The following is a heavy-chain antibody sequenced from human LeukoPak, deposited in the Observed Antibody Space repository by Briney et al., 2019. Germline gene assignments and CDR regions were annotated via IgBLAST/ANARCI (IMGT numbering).Heavy chain of an antibody. CDR2: IKQDGSEK. CDR3: VRALGSSSADC. Sequence: GGSLRLSCAASGFTFTSYWMSWVRQAPGKGLEWVANIKQDGSEKYYVDSVEGRFTISRDNAKNSLSLQMNSLRGEDTAVYYCVRALGSSSADCWGQGTLVTVSS. J-gene: IGHJ4*02. CDR1: GFTFTSYW. D-gene: IGHD6-6*01. V-gene: IGHV3-7*01.